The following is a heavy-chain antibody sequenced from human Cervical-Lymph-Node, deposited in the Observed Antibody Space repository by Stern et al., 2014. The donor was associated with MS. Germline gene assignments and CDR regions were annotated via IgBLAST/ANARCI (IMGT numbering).Heavy chain of an antibody. V-gene: IGHV4-59*01. Sequence: QVQLQESGPGLVKPSETLSLTCTVSGGSLRSYYWNWIRQAPGKGLEWLGFICPTGSVNYNPSLSDRVAMSVDTSKNQFSLTVSSVTAADTAVYYCAREGEYCSGSRCYPFLDYWGQGTLVTVSS. J-gene: IGHJ4*02. CDR3: AREGEYCSGSRCYPFLDY. CDR2: ICPTGSV. D-gene: IGHD2-15*01. CDR1: GGSLRSYY.